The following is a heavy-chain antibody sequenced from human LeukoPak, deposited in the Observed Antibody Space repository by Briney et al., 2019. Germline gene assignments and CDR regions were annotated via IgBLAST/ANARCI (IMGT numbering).Heavy chain of an antibody. CDR3: ARDSGLDV. V-gene: IGHV4-59*01. D-gene: IGHD3-10*01. CDR2: IYYTGST. Sequence: SETLSFTCTVSGGSISTYYWSWIRQSPGKGLEWIGYIYYTGSTNYNPSLKSRVTISVDTSKNQFSLKLSSVTAADTAVYYCARDSGLDVWGQGTTVTVSS. CDR1: GGSISTYY. J-gene: IGHJ6*02.